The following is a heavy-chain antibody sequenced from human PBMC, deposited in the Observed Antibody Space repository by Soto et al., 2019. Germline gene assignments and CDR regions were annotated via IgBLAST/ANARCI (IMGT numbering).Heavy chain of an antibody. V-gene: IGHV1-3*01. CDR3: ARGLPTTVTILQS. CDR1: GFPFAGNT. J-gene: IGHJ5*02. CDR2: INVGNGNT. D-gene: IGHD4-17*01. Sequence: QVQLVQSGAEVKKPGASVKVSCKASGFPFAGNTVLWVRQAPGQGLEWMGWINVGNGNTKLSQKFQGRFTLARDTSASTAYMELCSLRSEDTAVYYCARGLPTTVTILQSWGQGTLVTVAS.